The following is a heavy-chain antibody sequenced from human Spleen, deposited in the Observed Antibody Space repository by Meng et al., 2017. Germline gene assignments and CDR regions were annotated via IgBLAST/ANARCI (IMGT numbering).Heavy chain of an antibody. CDR1: GGSFSGYY. Sequence: QVQLQPWGAGLLKPSETLSLTCAVYGGSFSGYYWSWIRQPPGKGLEWIGEINHSGSTNYNPSLKSRVTISVDTSKNQFSLKLSSVTAADTAVYYCARGLPGEFFTVTTQTLDYWGQGTLVTVSS. CDR2: INHSGST. CDR3: ARGLPGEFFTVTTQTLDY. D-gene: IGHD4-17*01. V-gene: IGHV4-34*01. J-gene: IGHJ4*02.